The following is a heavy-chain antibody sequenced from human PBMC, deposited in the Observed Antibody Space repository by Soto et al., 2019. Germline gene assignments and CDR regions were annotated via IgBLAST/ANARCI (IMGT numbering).Heavy chain of an antibody. CDR1: GGSISSSNYY. CDR3: ARPTRSFDY. J-gene: IGHJ4*02. V-gene: IGHV4-39*01. Sequence: QLQLQESGPGLVKPSETLSLTCTVSGGSISSSNYYWGWIRQPPGKGLEWIGNIYYSGSTYYNPSLKSRITISVDTSKNQFSRKRSSVTAADTAVYYCARPTRSFDYWGQGTLVTVSS. CDR2: IYYSGST.